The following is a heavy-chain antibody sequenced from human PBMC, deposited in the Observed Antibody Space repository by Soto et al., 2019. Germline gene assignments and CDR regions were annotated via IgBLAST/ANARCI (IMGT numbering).Heavy chain of an antibody. CDR1: GFTFSMYS. J-gene: IGHJ6*02. CDR2: IPQDGVDG. CDR3: ARDHLILPAHDFFYGSDV. Sequence: GGSLRLSCDVSGFTFSMYSMSWVRQSPGKGLEWVAKIPQDGVDGHYADSVKGRFTISRDNGKNSLYLQLNNLRAEDTAVYYCARDHLILPAHDFFYGSDVWGRGATVTVSS. D-gene: IGHD2-21*02. V-gene: IGHV3-7*03.